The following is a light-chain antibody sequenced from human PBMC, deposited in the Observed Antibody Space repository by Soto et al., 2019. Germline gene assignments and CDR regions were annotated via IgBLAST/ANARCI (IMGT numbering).Light chain of an antibody. CDR3: QQSYSTPDT. CDR2: AAS. V-gene: IGKV1-39*01. J-gene: IGKJ2*01. CDR1: QSISSY. Sequence: DIQMTQSPSSLSASVGDRVTITCRASQSISSYLNWYQQKPGKAPKVLIYAASSLQGGVPSRFSGSGSGTDFTLTISSLQPEDSATYSCQQSYSTPDTFGQGTKLEIK.